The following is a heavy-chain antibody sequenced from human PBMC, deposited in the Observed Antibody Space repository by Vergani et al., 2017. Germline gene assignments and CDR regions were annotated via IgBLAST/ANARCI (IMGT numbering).Heavy chain of an antibody. D-gene: IGHD1/OR15-1a*01. CDR1: GFTFDDYA. CDR3: ARTLDN. V-gene: IGHV3-9*01. Sequence: EVQLVESGGGLVQPGRSLRLSCAASGFTFDDYAMHWVRQAPGKGLEWVSGISWNSGSIGYADSVKGRFTISRDNAKNSLYLQMNSLRAEDTAVYYCARTLDNWGQGTLVTVSS. CDR2: ISWNSGSI. J-gene: IGHJ4*02.